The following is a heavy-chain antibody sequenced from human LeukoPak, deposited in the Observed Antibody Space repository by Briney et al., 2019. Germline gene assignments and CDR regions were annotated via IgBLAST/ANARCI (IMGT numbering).Heavy chain of an antibody. V-gene: IGHV1-18*04. J-gene: IGHJ5*02. CDR1: GYTFTGYY. CDR3: ARVGPLNWFDP. CDR2: ISPYNGYT. Sequence: GASVKVSCKASGYTFTGYYMHWVRQAPGQGLEWMGWISPYNGYTNYAQKLQGSVTMTTDTSTNTAYMELRSLRSDDTAMYYCARVGPLNWFDPWGQGTLVTVSS.